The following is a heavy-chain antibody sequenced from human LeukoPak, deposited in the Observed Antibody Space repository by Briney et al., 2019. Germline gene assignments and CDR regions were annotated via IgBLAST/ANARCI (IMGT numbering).Heavy chain of an antibody. CDR1: GGTFSSYA. Sequence: GASVKVSCKASGGTFSSYAISWVRQAPGQGLEWMGGIIPIFGTANYAQKFQSRVTITADESTSTAYMELSSLRSEDTAVYYCARDLVERYSGYDDAFDIWAKGQWSPSLQ. D-gene: IGHD5-12*01. CDR3: ARDLVERYSGYDDAFDI. J-gene: IGHJ3*02. CDR2: IIPIFGTA. V-gene: IGHV1-69*13.